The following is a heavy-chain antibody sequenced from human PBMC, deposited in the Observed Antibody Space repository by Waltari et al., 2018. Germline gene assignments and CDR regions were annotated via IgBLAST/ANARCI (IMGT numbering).Heavy chain of an antibody. V-gene: IGHV1-18*01. CDR2: ISAYNGNT. Sequence: QIQLVQSGGEVKKPGASVKVSCKASGYMFRNFGIFWVRQAPGQGLEFMGWISAYNGNTNDAQTFQGRLTLTTDTSASTAYMELSSLTSDDTAVYYCARDRKDDNNSVRWLDPWGQGTLVTVSS. CDR3: ARDRKDDNNSVRWLDP. D-gene: IGHD3-10*02. CDR1: GYMFRNFG. J-gene: IGHJ5*02.